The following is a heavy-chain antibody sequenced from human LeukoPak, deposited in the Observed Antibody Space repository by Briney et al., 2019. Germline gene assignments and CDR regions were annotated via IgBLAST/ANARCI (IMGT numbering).Heavy chain of an antibody. D-gene: IGHD3-22*01. CDR3: VRSAFHAGSGNYYDY. V-gene: IGHV3-74*03. Sequence: GGSLRLSCAASGLTFSNYWIHWVRQAPGKGLVWVSRIDNAGSITTYADSVKGRFTISRDNAENTLYLQVNSLRVEDTAVYYCVRSAFHAGSGNYYDYWGREPWSPSPQ. CDR2: IDNAGSIT. CDR1: GLTFSNYW. J-gene: IGHJ4*02.